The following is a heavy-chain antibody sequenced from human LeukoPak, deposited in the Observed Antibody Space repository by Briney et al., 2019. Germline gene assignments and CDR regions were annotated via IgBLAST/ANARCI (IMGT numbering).Heavy chain of an antibody. CDR1: GFAFGSEA. J-gene: IGHJ2*01. Sequence: GGSLRLSCAVSGFAFGSEAMSWVRQSPARGLEWVASISPGGGTTYYADYVKGRFTISRDNSKNSLFVQMNSLRAEDTAVYYCAKVGVQWLASYWYFDLWGRGTLVTVSS. V-gene: IGHV3-23*01. CDR2: ISPGGGTT. D-gene: IGHD6-19*01. CDR3: AKVGVQWLASYWYFDL.